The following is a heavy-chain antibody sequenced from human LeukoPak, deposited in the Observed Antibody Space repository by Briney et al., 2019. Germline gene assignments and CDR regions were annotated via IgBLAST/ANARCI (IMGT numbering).Heavy chain of an antibody. Sequence: SETLSLTCTVSGGSISSYYWSWIRQPPGKGLEWIGYIYYSGSTNYNPSLKSRVTISVDTSKNQFSLKLSSVTAADTAVYYCARADSSSWYWYFDLWGRGTLVTVSS. CDR1: GGSISSYY. CDR3: ARADSSSWYWYFDL. V-gene: IGHV4-59*01. J-gene: IGHJ2*01. CDR2: IYYSGST. D-gene: IGHD6-13*01.